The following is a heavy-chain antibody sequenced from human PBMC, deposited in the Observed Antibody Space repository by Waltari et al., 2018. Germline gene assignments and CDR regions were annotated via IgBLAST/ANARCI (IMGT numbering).Heavy chain of an antibody. D-gene: IGHD2-2*01. CDR2: ISDSSSTF. CDR3: ARGICSSTSCYYGYMDV. CDR1: GLNVDFFG. Sequence: EVHLVESGGDLGQPGGSLRLPWVASGLNVDFFGMNWVRQAPGKGLEWIAFISDSSSTFYYSNSVKGRFTVSRDNAKNSVFLQMNSLRTEDTATYYCARGICSSTSCYYGYMDVWGKGTTVSVSS. V-gene: IGHV3-48*04. J-gene: IGHJ6*03.